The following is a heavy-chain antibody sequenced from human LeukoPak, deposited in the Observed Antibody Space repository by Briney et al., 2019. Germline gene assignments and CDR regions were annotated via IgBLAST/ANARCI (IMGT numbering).Heavy chain of an antibody. D-gene: IGHD3-10*01. V-gene: IGHV3-15*01. CDR2: IKSKTDGGTT. CDR3: TTDRGGFDY. J-gene: IGHJ4*02. Sequence: GGSLRLSCAASGFPFNSYSMNWVRQAPGKGLEWVGRIKSKTDGGTTDHAAPVKGRFTISRDDSKNTLYLQMNSLKTEDTAVYYCTTDRGGFDYWGQGTLVTVSS. CDR1: GFPFNSYS.